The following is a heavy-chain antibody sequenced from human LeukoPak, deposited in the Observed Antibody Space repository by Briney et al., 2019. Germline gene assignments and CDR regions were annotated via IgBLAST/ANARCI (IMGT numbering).Heavy chain of an antibody. CDR2: INHSGST. CDR3: ARGRCSGGSCYSGRYFDY. J-gene: IGHJ4*02. D-gene: IGHD2-15*01. V-gene: IGHV4-34*01. CDR1: GGSFSGYY. Sequence: SETLSLTCAVYGGSFSGYYWSWIRQPPGKGLEWIGEINHSGSTNYNPSLKSRVTISVDTSKNQFSLKLSSVTAADTAVYYCARGRCSGGSCYSGRYFDYWGQGTLVTVSS.